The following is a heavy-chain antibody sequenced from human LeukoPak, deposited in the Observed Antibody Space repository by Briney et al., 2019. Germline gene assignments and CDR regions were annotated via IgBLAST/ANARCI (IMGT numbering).Heavy chain of an antibody. J-gene: IGHJ4*02. D-gene: IGHD1-26*01. CDR1: GFTFSSYE. CDR3: ARGRASTDPFEY. V-gene: IGHV3-48*03. Sequence: GGSLRLSCAAPGFTFSSYEMNWVRQAPGKGLEWVSYISSSGSTIYYADSVKGRFTISRDNAKNSLYLQMNSLRDEDTAAYYCARGRASTDPFEYWGQGTLVTVSS. CDR2: ISSSGSTI.